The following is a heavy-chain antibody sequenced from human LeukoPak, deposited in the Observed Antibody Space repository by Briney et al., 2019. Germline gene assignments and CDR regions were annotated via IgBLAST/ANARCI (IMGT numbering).Heavy chain of an antibody. V-gene: IGHV1-2*02. D-gene: IGHD1-26*01. CDR3: AQGATTPRGAFGL. Sequence: ASVKVSCEASGYTFTNYYIHWIRQAPGQGLEWMGWINPDGGGTNSAQRFQGRVTMTRDTSIRTAYMELSRLSSDDTAVYYCAQGATTPRGAFGLWGQGTMITVSS. CDR1: GYTFTNYY. CDR2: INPDGGGT. J-gene: IGHJ3*01.